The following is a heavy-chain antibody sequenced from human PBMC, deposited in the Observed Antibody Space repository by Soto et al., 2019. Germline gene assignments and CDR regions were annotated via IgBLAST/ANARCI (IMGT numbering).Heavy chain of an antibody. Sequence: QVQLLQWGAGLLKPSETLSLTCAVSGGSFNSNYWSWVRQPPGKGLEWIGEVYYTGSTNYNPSLKSRVTISAVTSQKQFSLKLTSVTAADTARYYCASARWDYWGQGTLVTVSS. V-gene: IGHV4-34*01. CDR3: ASARWDY. CDR2: VYYTGST. CDR1: GGSFNSNY. J-gene: IGHJ4*02.